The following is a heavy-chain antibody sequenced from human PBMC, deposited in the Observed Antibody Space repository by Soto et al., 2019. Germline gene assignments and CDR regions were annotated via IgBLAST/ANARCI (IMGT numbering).Heavy chain of an antibody. Sequence: YCKVSGYPLSEVAIHWVRQTPGEGLEWIGGFDPENDETAYAQNFQGRVTLTEDTSTDTAYLELSGLRSEDTAIYYCTIAAYCSGATCYSGYNWFHPWGQGSLVTVSS. CDR2: FDPENDET. J-gene: IGHJ5*02. D-gene: IGHD2-2*01. CDR1: GYPLSEVA. V-gene: IGHV1-24*01. CDR3: TIAAYCSGATCYSGYNWFHP.